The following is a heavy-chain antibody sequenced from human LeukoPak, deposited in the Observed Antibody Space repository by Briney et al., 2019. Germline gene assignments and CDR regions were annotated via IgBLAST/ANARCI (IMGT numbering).Heavy chain of an antibody. CDR3: AHSPYSVLFDY. CDR2: SYWNDDK. CDR1: GFSLSTSGVG. Sequence: ESGPTLVNPTQTLTLTCTFSGFSLSTSGVGVGWIRQPPGKALEWLALSYWNDDKRYSPSPKSRPTITKDTSKNQVVLTMTNMDPVDTATYYFAHSPYSVLFDYWGQGTLVTVSS. D-gene: IGHD2-15*01. V-gene: IGHV2-5*01. J-gene: IGHJ4*02.